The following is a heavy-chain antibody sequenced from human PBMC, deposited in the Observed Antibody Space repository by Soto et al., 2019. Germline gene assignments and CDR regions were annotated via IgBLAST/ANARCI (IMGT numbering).Heavy chain of an antibody. CDR1: GGSISSDRYY. CDR2: IFYSGRA. Sequence: QVQLQESGPGLVKPSQTLSLTCIVSGGSISSDRYYWTWIRQPPGKGLEWIGYIFYSGRAYYNPSLESRVNISIDTSQNQFSLRLTSVTGADTAVYYCARTDYGSGSPINWGLGTRVTVSS. V-gene: IGHV4-30-4*01. D-gene: IGHD3-10*01. J-gene: IGHJ4*02. CDR3: ARTDYGSGSPIN.